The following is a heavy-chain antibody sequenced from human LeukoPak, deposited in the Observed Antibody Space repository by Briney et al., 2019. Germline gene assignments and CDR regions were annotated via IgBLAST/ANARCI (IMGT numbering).Heavy chain of an antibody. V-gene: IGHV3-23*01. D-gene: IGHD1-26*01. CDR1: GFTFSSYA. J-gene: IGHJ6*02. Sequence: RGSLRLSCAASGFTFSSYAMSWVRQAPGKGLEWVSTISGSGGAGTYYADSVKGRFTVSRDNSRNTLYLPMNSLRAEDTAVYYCVKDRGGSPFYGMDVWGQGTTVTVSS. CDR2: ISGSGGAGT. CDR3: VKDRGGSPFYGMDV.